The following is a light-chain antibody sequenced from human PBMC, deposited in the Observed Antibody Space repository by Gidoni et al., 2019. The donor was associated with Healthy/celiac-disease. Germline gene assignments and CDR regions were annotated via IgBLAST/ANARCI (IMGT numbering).Light chain of an antibody. V-gene: IGKV2-28*01. CDR1: QSLLHINGYNY. Sequence: DIVMTQSPLSLPVTPGEPASISCRSSQSLLHINGYNYLDWYLQKPGQSPPLLIYLGSNRASGVHDRFSGSGSGTDFTLKISRVEAEDVGVYYCMQALQTPLTFGGGTKVEIK. J-gene: IGKJ4*01. CDR2: LGS. CDR3: MQALQTPLT.